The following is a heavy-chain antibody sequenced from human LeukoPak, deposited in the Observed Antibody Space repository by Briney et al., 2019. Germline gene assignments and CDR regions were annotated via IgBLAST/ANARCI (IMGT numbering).Heavy chain of an antibody. CDR2: ISYDGSNK. J-gene: IGHJ4*02. CDR1: GFTFSSYA. V-gene: IGHV3-30*04. Sequence: PGGSLRLSCAASGFTFSSYAMHWVRQAPGKGLEWVAVISYDGSNKYYADSVKGRFTISRDNSKNTLYLQMNSLRAEDTAVYYCARALQLWLYYFDYWGQETLVTVSS. D-gene: IGHD5-18*01. CDR3: ARALQLWLYYFDY.